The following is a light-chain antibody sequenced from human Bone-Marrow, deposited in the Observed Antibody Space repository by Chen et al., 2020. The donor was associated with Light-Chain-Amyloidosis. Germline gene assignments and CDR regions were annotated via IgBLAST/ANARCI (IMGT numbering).Light chain of an antibody. J-gene: IGKJ4*01. V-gene: IGKV3-20*01. Sequence: EIVLTQSPGTLSLSPGEGANLSCRASQTISSNYLTWYQQKFGQAPRLLIYGSSSRATGIPDRFTGSGSGTDFTLTINRLEPEDSAMYYCQQYGTSPLTFDGGTKVEIK. CDR3: QQYGTSPLT. CDR2: GSS. CDR1: QTISSNY.